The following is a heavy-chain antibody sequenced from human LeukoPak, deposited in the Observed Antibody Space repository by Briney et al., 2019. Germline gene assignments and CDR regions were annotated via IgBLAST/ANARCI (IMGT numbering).Heavy chain of an antibody. J-gene: IGHJ6*03. CDR2: ISGSGGST. D-gene: IGHD2-2*02. Sequence: PGGSLRLSCAASGFTFSSYAMSWVRQAPGKGLEWVSAISGSGGSTYYADSVKGRFTISRDNSKNTLYLQMNSLRAEDTAVYYFAYCSSTSCYRSYYYYYMDVWGKGTTVTVSS. CDR3: AYCSSTSCYRSYYYYYMDV. CDR1: GFTFSSYA. V-gene: IGHV3-23*01.